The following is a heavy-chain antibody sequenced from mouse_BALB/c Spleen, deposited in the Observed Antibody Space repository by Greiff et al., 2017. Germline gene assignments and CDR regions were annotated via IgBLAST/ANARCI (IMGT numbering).Heavy chain of an antibody. CDR1: GFTFSSFG. V-gene: IGHV5-17*02. CDR3: ARYDGYYNFDY. D-gene: IGHD2-3*01. J-gene: IGHJ2*01. CDR2: ISSGSSTI. Sequence: EVQGVESGGGLVQPGGSRKLSCAASGFTFSSFGMHWVRQAPEKGLEWVAYISSGSSTIYYADTVKGRFTISRDNPKNTLFLQMTSLRSEDTAMYYCARYDGYYNFDYWGQGTTLTVSS.